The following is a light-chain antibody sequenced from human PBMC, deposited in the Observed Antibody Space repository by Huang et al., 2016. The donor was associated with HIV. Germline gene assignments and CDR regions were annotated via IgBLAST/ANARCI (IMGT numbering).Light chain of an antibody. J-gene: IGKJ2*01. Sequence: DIQMTQFPSTLSASTGDRVTITCRASQSIGRWLAWYQQKPGKAPKVLIYKASSLESVVPSRFSGSGSGTQFTLTISSLQPDDSATYYCQQYNSYSRTFGQGTKLEIK. V-gene: IGKV1-5*03. CDR3: QQYNSYSRT. CDR1: QSIGRW. CDR2: KAS.